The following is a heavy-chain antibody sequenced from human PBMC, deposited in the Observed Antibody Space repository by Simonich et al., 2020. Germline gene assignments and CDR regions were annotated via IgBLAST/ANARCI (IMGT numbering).Heavy chain of an antibody. V-gene: IGHV3-74*01. D-gene: IGHD4-4*01. CDR3: ARDYSNYDAFDI. J-gene: IGHJ3*02. CDR2: IKRDGSST. Sequence: EVQLVESGGGLVQPGGSLRLSCAASGFTFRSYWMPWVRQAPGKGLVGVSRIKRDGSSTSYADSVKGRFTISRDNAKNTLYLQMNSLRAEDTAVYYCARDYSNYDAFDIWGQGTMVTVSS. CDR1: GFTFRSYW.